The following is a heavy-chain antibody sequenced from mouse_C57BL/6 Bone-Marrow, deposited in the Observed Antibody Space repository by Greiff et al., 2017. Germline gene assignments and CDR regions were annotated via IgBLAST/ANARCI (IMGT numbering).Heavy chain of an antibody. Sequence: VKLQESGAELARPGASVKLSCKASGYTFTSYGISWVKQRTGQGLEWIGEIYPRSGNTYYNEKFKGKATLTADKSSSTAYMELRSLTSEDSAVYFCARTEVTTVVRGYWGQGTTLTVSS. J-gene: IGHJ2*01. D-gene: IGHD1-1*01. CDR3: ARTEVTTVVRGY. CDR1: GYTFTSYG. CDR2: IYPRSGNT. V-gene: IGHV1-81*01.